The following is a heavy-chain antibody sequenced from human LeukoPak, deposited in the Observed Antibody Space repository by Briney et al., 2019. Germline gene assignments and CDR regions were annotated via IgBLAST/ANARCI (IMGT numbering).Heavy chain of an antibody. J-gene: IGHJ4*02. V-gene: IGHV3-33*06. CDR3: AKEIATSKPYFFDY. D-gene: IGHD6-13*01. Sequence: GGSLRLSCAASGFTFSSYGMHWVRQAPGKGLEWVAVIWYDGSNKYYADSVKGRFTISRDNSKNTLYLQMKSLSAEDTAIYYCAKEIATSKPYFFDYWGLGTLVTVSS. CDR1: GFTFSSYG. CDR2: IWYDGSNK.